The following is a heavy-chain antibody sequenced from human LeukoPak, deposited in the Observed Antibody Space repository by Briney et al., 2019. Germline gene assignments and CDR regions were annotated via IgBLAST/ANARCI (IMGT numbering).Heavy chain of an antibody. V-gene: IGHV1-18*01. CDR2: SSAYNDNT. Sequence: ASVKVSCTASDYTFTSYDISWVRQAPGQGQGFERMGWSSAYNDNTNDAQKLQGRVTMTTDTSTSTAYMELRSLRSDDTAMCNGLRAWG. CDR1: DYTFTSYD. CDR3: LRA. D-gene: IGHD3/OR15-3a*01. J-gene: IGHJ5*01.